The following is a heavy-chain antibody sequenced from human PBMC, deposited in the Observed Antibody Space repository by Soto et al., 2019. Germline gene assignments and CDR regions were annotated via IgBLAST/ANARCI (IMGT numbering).Heavy chain of an antibody. D-gene: IGHD4-4*01. Sequence: EVQLLESGGGLVQPGGSLRLSCAASGFIFNAYAMTWVRQAPGKGLXWVSAIGGSGGNTYYAASVKGRFTISRDNSKDTVDLEMNRLRVDDTAVYFCARVASDYINSADHWGQGILVTVSS. J-gene: IGHJ4*02. CDR1: GFIFNAYA. V-gene: IGHV3-23*01. CDR3: ARVASDYINSADH. CDR2: IGGSGGNT.